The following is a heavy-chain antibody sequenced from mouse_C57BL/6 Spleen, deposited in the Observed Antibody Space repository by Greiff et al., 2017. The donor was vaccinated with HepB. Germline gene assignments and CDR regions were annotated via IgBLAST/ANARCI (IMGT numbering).Heavy chain of an antibody. CDR1: GFNIKDDY. CDR2: IDPENGDT. CDR3: TPYRYYFDY. V-gene: IGHV14-4*01. Sequence: EVQLQQSGAELVRPGASVKLSCTASGFNIKDDYMHWVKQRPEQGLEWIGWIDPENGDTEYASKFQGKATITADTSSNTAYLQLSSLTSEDTAVYYCTPYRYYFDYWGQGTTLTVSS. J-gene: IGHJ2*01.